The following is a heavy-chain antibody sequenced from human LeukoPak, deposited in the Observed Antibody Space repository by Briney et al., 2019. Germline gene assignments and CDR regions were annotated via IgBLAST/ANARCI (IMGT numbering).Heavy chain of an antibody. D-gene: IGHD3-22*01. Sequence: GGSLRLSCAASGFTFSSYAMSWVRQAPGKGVEWVSAISGSGGSTYYADSVKGRFTISRDNSKNTLYLQMNSLRAEDTAVYYCARRRYYYDSSGRTTYYYMDVWGNGTTVTVSS. J-gene: IGHJ6*03. CDR1: GFTFSSYA. CDR2: ISGSGGST. CDR3: ARRRYYYDSSGRTTYYYMDV. V-gene: IGHV3-23*01.